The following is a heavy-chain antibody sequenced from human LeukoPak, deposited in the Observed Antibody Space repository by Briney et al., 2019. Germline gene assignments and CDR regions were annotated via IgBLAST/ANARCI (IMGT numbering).Heavy chain of an antibody. D-gene: IGHD6-6*01. V-gene: IGHV1-24*01. CDR1: GYTLTELS. J-gene: IGHJ4*02. CDR2: FDPEDGET. CDR3: ARVVGSVAATYYFDY. Sequence: ASVKVSCKVSGYTLTELSMHWVRQAPGKGLEWMGGFDPEDGETIYAQKFQGRVTMTEDTSTDTAYTELSSLRSEDTAVYYCARVVGSVAATYYFDYWGQGTLVTVSS.